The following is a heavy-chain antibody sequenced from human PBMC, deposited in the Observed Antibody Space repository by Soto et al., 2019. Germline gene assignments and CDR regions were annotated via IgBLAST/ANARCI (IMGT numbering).Heavy chain of an antibody. CDR1: GGSISSYY. Sequence: PSETLSLTCTVSGGSISSYYWNWIRQPPGKGLEWIGCIYYSGSTNYNPSLRSRVTISVDRSKNQFSLQVSSVTAADTAVYYCARDDGRGFDIWGQGTMVTVS. J-gene: IGHJ3*02. V-gene: IGHV4-59*01. CDR3: ARDDGRGFDI. CDR2: IYYSGST.